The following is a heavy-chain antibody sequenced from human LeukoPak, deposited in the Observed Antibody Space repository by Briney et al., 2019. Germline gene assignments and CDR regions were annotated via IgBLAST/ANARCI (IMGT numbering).Heavy chain of an antibody. CDR1: GGSFSGYY. Sequence: SETLSLTCAVYGGSFSGYYWSWIRQPPGKGLEWIGEINHSGSTNYNPSLKSRVTISVDTSKNQFSLKLSSVIAAGTAVYYCARRVGGYSYGQSFRWFDPWGQGTLVTVSS. D-gene: IGHD5-18*01. V-gene: IGHV4-34*01. CDR2: INHSGST. J-gene: IGHJ5*02. CDR3: ARRVGGYSYGQSFRWFDP.